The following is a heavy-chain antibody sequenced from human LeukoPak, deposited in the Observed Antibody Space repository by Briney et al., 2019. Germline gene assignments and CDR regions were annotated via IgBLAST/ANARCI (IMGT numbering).Heavy chain of an antibody. J-gene: IGHJ5*01. CDR2: IFTTGIT. CDR1: GGSITSGSYY. Sequence: SQTLSLTCTVSGGSITSGSYYWSWLRQPAGKGLEWIGRIFTTGITHYTPSLKSRITISRDTSRNQFSLRLTSVTATDTAVYYCARWDSGKSANGFDSWGQGTLVTVSS. CDR3: ARWDSGKSANGFDS. V-gene: IGHV4-61*02. D-gene: IGHD1-26*01.